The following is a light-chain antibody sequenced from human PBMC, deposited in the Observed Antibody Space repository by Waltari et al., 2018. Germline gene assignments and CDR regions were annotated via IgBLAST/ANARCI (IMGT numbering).Light chain of an antibody. V-gene: IGKV3-11*01. Sequence: RASQSVGGHLAWYQQNPGQAPVLLIYDTSNRATGITARFSGGGSGTDFTLSISRLEPEDFALYFCHLRTDWPPRYTFGQGTKLEIK. CDR2: DTS. J-gene: IGKJ2*01. CDR3: HLRTDWPPRYT. CDR1: QSVGGH.